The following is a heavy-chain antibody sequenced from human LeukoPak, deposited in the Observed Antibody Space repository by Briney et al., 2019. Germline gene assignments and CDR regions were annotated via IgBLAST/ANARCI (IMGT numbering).Heavy chain of an antibody. CDR3: AEAIGAAQGAFDI. J-gene: IGHJ3*02. CDR1: GFSFSSYA. D-gene: IGHD5-18*01. Sequence: TGGSLRLSCAASGFSFSSYAMIWVRQPPGKGLEWIGSVYYSGSTYYNPSLKSRVTISVDTSKNQFSLKLSSVTAADTAVYYCAEAIGAAQGAFDIWGQGTMVTVSS. CDR2: VYYSGST. V-gene: IGHV4-39*01.